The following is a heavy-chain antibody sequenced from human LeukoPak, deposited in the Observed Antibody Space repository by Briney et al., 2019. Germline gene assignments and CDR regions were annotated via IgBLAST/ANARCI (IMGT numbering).Heavy chain of an antibody. CDR2: IKQDGSEK. Sequence: GGSLRLSCGASGFTFSSYWMSWVRQAPGKGLEWVANIKQDGSEKYYVDSVKGRFTISRDNAKNSLYLQMNSLRAEDTAVYYCARLGFVNWFDPWGQGTLVTVSS. CDR3: ARLGFVNWFDP. D-gene: IGHD3-10*01. V-gene: IGHV3-7*01. J-gene: IGHJ5*02. CDR1: GFTFSSYW.